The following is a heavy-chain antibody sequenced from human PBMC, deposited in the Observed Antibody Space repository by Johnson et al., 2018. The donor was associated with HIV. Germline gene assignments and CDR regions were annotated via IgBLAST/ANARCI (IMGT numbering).Heavy chain of an antibody. CDR2: IWYDGSNK. Sequence: QVQLVESGGGVVQPGRSLRLSCAASGFTFSSYGMHWVRQAPGKGLEWVAVIWYDGSNKYYGDSVKGRFTISRDNSKNTLYLQMNSLRAEDTAVYYCAKDPQSGSYLAEDAFDIWGQGTMVTVSS. J-gene: IGHJ3*02. CDR3: AKDPQSGSYLAEDAFDI. D-gene: IGHD1-26*01. V-gene: IGHV3-33*06. CDR1: GFTFSSYG.